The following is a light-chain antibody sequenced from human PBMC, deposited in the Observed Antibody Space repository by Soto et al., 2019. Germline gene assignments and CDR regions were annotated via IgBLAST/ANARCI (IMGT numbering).Light chain of an antibody. V-gene: IGLV2-14*01. CDR2: EVS. Sequence: QSVLTQPASVSGSPGRSITISCTGSSSDVGGYKYVSWYQQYPGKAPKLMIYEVSNRLSGVSNRFSGSKSGNTASLTISGLQAEDEADYYCSSYTSSRTAVFGGGTKLTVL. CDR3: SSYTSSRTAV. J-gene: IGLJ2*01. CDR1: SSDVGGYKY.